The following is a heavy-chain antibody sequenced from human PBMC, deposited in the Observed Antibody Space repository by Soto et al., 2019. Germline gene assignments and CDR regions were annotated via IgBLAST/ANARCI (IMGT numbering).Heavy chain of an antibody. J-gene: IGHJ6*02. Sequence: EVQLVESGGGLVKPGESLRLSCEASGFNFDNYIMNWVRQAPGKGLEWVSSIGSSGNYIYYADSVRGRFTISRDNAKNSLHLQMNNLIAGDTAVYYCARVWSEGDARYQYHGLDVWGQGTTVTVSS. CDR3: ARVWSEGDARYQYHGLDV. D-gene: IGHD2-2*01. V-gene: IGHV3-21*01. CDR1: GFNFDNYI. CDR2: IGSSGNYI.